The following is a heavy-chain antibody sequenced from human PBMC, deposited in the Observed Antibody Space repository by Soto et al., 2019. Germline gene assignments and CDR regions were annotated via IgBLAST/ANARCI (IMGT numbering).Heavy chain of an antibody. Sequence: GGSLRLSCAASGFFFTTYAMNWVRQAPGKGLEWVSGVSGSGGAASYADSVKGRFTISRDNSKNILYLQMNSLRADDTALYYCAKDAIMVSSSYNYFDYWGQGTLVTVSS. J-gene: IGHJ4*02. CDR3: AKDAIMVSSSYNYFDY. CDR1: GFFFTTYA. V-gene: IGHV3-23*01. CDR2: VSGSGGAA. D-gene: IGHD6-13*01.